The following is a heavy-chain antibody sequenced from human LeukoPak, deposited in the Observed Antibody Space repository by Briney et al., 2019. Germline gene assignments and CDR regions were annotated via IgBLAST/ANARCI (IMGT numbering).Heavy chain of an antibody. CDR1: GFTFSNYW. D-gene: IGHD4-17*01. CDR2: IMSDGTGI. V-gene: IGHV3-74*01. CDR3: VRGQTIGY. J-gene: IGHJ4*02. Sequence: GGSLTLSCTTSGFTFSNYWMYWVRQAPGKGLMWVSRIMSDGTGITYTDSVEGRFTISRDNAKNTLYLQMNSLRDEDTAVYYCVRGQTIGYWGQGTLVTVSS.